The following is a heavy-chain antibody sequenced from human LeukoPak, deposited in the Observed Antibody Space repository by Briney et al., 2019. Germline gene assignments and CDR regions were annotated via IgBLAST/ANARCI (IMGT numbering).Heavy chain of an antibody. CDR3: ARSRVAAAGDAFDI. CDR2: ISSSSSYI. V-gene: IGHV3-21*01. J-gene: IGHJ3*02. CDR1: GFTFSSYS. Sequence: GGSLRLSCAASGFTFSSYSMNWVRQAPGKGLEWVSSISSSSSYIYYADSVKGRFTIPRDNAKNSLYLQMNSLRAEDTAVYYCARSRVAAAGDAFDIWGQGTMVTVSS. D-gene: IGHD6-13*01.